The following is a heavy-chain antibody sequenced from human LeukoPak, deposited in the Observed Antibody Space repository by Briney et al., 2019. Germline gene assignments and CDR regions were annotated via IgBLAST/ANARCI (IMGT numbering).Heavy chain of an antibody. D-gene: IGHD3-9*01. J-gene: IGHJ6*03. CDR1: GGSFSGYY. Sequence: SETLSLTCAVYGGSFSGYYWSWIRQPPGKGLEWIGEINHSGSTNYNPSLKSRVTISVDTSKNQFSLKLSSVTAADTAVYYCARILTGYYPYYYYYCMDVWGKGTTVTVSS. CDR2: INHSGST. CDR3: ARILTGYYPYYYYYCMDV. V-gene: IGHV4-34*01.